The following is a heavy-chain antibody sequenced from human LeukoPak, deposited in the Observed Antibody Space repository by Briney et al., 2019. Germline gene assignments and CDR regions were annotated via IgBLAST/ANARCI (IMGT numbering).Heavy chain of an antibody. CDR3: ASALSSGYYYGAFFFDY. Sequence: SETLSLTCTVSGGSISSSSYYWGWIRQPPGKGLEWIGSIYYSGSSYYNPSLKSRVTISVDPAKNQFSLKLSSLTAADTAVYYCASALSSGYYYGAFFFDYWGQGTLVTVSS. V-gene: IGHV4-39*01. J-gene: IGHJ4*02. CDR2: IYYSGSS. D-gene: IGHD3-22*01. CDR1: GGSISSSSYY.